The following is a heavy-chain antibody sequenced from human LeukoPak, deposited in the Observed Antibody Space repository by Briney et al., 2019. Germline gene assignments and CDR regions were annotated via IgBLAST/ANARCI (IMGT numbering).Heavy chain of an antibody. D-gene: IGHD3-22*01. J-gene: IGHJ3*02. CDR2: IYYSGST. V-gene: IGHV4-59*08. CDR3: ARHRVEWLLHSADDAFDI. Sequence: SETLSLTCTVSGGSISSYYWSWIRQPPGKGLEWTGYIYYSGSTNYNPSLKSRVTISVDTSKNQFSLKLSSVTAADTAVYYCARHRVEWLLHSADDAFDIWGQGTMVTVSS. CDR1: GGSISSYY.